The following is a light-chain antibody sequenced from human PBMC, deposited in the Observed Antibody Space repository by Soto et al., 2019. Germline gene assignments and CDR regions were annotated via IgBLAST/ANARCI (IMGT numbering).Light chain of an antibody. V-gene: IGKV1-27*01. Sequence: DIPMTQSPSSLSASVGDRVTITCRASQGISNYLAWYQQKPGKVPKLLIYPASTLQSGVPSRFSGSGSGTDFSLTISSLQPEDVATYYCQKYNSAPWTFGQGTKVEIK. CDR3: QKYNSAPWT. J-gene: IGKJ1*01. CDR2: PAS. CDR1: QGISNY.